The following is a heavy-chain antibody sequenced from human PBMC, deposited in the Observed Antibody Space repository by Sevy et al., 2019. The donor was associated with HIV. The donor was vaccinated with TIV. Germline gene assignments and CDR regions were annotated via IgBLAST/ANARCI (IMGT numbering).Heavy chain of an antibody. CDR1: GGTFSSYA. CDR3: ARIAVAGHPDYYYGMDV. Sequence: ASVKVSCKASGGTFSSYAISWVRQAPGQGLEWMGGIIPIFGTANYAQKFQGRVTITADESTSTAYMELSSLRPEDTAVYYCARIAVAGHPDYYYGMDVWGQGTTVTVSS. D-gene: IGHD6-19*01. CDR2: IIPIFGTA. V-gene: IGHV1-69*13. J-gene: IGHJ6*02.